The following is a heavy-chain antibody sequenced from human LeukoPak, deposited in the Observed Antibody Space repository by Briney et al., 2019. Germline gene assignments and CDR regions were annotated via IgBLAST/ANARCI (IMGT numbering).Heavy chain of an antibody. CDR1: GYTFTDYH. CDR2: INPNSGGT. D-gene: IGHD3-3*01. Sequence: ASMTVSCKASGYTFTDYHLHWVRQAPGQGLEWMGWINPNSGGTNYAQKIQGRVTMTRDTSINTAYMELSGLRSDDTAVYYCARDIRPRVESFDYWGQGTLVAVSS. J-gene: IGHJ4*02. V-gene: IGHV1-2*02. CDR3: ARDIRPRVESFDY.